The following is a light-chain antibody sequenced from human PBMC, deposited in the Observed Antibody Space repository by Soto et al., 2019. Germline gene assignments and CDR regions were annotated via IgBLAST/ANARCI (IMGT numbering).Light chain of an antibody. V-gene: IGLV2-8*01. J-gene: IGLJ2*01. Sequence: QSALTQPPSASGSPGPSVTISCTGTSSDIGDYNYVSWYQQHPGEAPKLMIYEVSKRPSGVPDRFSGSKSGNTAALTVSGLQPEDEADYYCSSYAGSNNVVFGGGTKVTVL. CDR3: SSYAGSNNVV. CDR1: SSDIGDYNY. CDR2: EVS.